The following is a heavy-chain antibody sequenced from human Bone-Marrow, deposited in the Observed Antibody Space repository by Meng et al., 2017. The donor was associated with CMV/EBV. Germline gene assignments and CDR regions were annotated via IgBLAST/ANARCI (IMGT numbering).Heavy chain of an antibody. CDR2: IGTAGDT. V-gene: IGHV3-13*01. J-gene: IGHJ5*02. D-gene: IGHD6-13*01. CDR3: AMYGYSSSWYVPWFDP. CDR1: GFTFSSND. Sequence: GESLKISCAASGFTFSSNDMHWVRQTTGKGLEWVSAIGTAGDTYYPGSVKGRFTISRENAKNSFYLQMNSLRAGDTAVYYCAMYGYSSSWYVPWFDPWGQGTLVTVYS.